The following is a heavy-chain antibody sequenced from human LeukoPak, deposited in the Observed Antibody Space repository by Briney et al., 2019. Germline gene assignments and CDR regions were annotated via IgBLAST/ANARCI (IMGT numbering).Heavy chain of an antibody. V-gene: IGHV4-39*01. Sequence: SGTLSVTSSVSGGSVISGNYLWGWIRQPPGKWLEWIGNINYLGSTAYNPSLKSRITTSVDTSKHQFSLKLTSVTAADTAVYYCARLSKGRYFDYFFDYWGQGTLVTVSS. CDR2: INYLGST. CDR3: ARLSKGRYFDYFFDY. J-gene: IGHJ4*02. CDR1: GGSVISGNYL. D-gene: IGHD3-9*01.